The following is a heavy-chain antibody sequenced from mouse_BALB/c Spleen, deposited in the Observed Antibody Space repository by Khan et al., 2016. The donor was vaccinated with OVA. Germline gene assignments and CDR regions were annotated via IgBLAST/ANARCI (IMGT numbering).Heavy chain of an antibody. J-gene: IGHJ4*01. CDR1: GYSITSDYA. D-gene: IGHD2-13*01. CDR3: ARSLYYSDSYAMDY. Sequence: VQLQQSGPGLVKPSQSLSLTCTVTGYSITSDYAWNWIRQFPGNKLEWMGYISSTGSTSYNPSLNSRISITRDTSKNQFFLHLNSVTTEDTATYYCARSLYYSDSYAMDYWGQGTSVTVSS. CDR2: ISSTGST. V-gene: IGHV3-2*02.